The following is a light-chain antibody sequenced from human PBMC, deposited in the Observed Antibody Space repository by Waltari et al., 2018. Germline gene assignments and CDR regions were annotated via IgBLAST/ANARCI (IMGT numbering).Light chain of an antibody. V-gene: IGLV3-19*01. CDR2: DRN. J-gene: IGLJ2*01. Sequence: SSELTQDPTVSVAMGQTVRITCPGDSLRSYYASWYQQRPGQAPVLVLFDRNDRPSGVPDRFSGSTSDNTAVLTITGAQAEDEASYYCHSRDASGVGGSFGGGTKLTVL. CDR1: SLRSYY. CDR3: HSRDASGVGGS.